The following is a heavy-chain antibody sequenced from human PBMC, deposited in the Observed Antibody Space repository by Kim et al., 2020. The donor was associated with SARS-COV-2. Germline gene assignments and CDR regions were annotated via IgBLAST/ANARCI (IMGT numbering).Heavy chain of an antibody. CDR1: GASIGIGYY. J-gene: IGHJ3*01. Sequence: SETLSLTCSVSGASIGIGYYWGWIRQPPGRGLEGIGSISHSGNIYYNTSLQSRVTISVDTSKSQFSLTLSSMTAADTALYYCARQVISAWFNFDVWG. CDR2: ISHSGNI. CDR3: ARQVISAWFNFDV. V-gene: IGHV4-38-2*02. D-gene: IGHD2-21*01.